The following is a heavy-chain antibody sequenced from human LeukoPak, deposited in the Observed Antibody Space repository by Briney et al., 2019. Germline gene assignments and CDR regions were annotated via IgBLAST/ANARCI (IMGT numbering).Heavy chain of an antibody. CDR3: ARDGGSYSSRDDY. Sequence: PSETLSLTCTVSGGSISSSSYYWGWIRQPPGKGLEWIGSIYYSGSTYYNPSLKSRVTISVDTSKNQFSLKLSSVTAADTAVYYCARDGGSYSSRDDYWGQGTLVTVSS. D-gene: IGHD5-18*01. V-gene: IGHV4-39*07. CDR1: GGSISSSSYY. CDR2: IYYSGST. J-gene: IGHJ4*02.